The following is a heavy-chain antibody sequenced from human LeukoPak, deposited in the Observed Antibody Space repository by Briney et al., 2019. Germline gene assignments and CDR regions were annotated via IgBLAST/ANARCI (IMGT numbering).Heavy chain of an antibody. CDR1: GGSISSSGYY. J-gene: IGHJ4*02. CDR3: ARLGAGPTYYDFWSGYSSFYFDY. CDR2: VDYTGIT. D-gene: IGHD3-3*01. V-gene: IGHV4-39*01. Sequence: SETLSLTCTVSGGSISSSGYYWGWIRQPPGKGLEWIGSVDYTGITSHSPSLKSRVTISVDTSKNQFSLKLSSVTAADTAVYYCARLGAGPTYYDFWSGYSSFYFDYWGQGTLVTVSS.